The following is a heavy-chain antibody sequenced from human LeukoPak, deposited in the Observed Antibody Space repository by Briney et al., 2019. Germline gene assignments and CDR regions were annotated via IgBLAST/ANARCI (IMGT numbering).Heavy chain of an antibody. CDR3: ARGGDIVVVPAAMSLDY. J-gene: IGHJ4*02. Sequence: PGRSLRLSCAASGFTFSSYAMHWVRQAPGKGLEWVAVISYDGSNKYYADSVKGRFTISRDNSKNTLYLQMNSLRAEDTAVYYCARGGDIVVVPAAMSLDYWGQGTLVTVSS. CDR1: GFTFSSYA. CDR2: ISYDGSNK. D-gene: IGHD2-2*01. V-gene: IGHV3-30-3*01.